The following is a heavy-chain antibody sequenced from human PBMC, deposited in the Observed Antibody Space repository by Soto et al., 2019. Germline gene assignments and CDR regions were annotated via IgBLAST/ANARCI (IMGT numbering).Heavy chain of an antibody. Sequence: GGSLRLSCAASGFTFSSYWMHRVRQAPGKGLVWVSRINSDGSSTSYADSVKGRFTISRDNAKNTLYLQMNSLRAEDTAVYYCASGYCSGGSCPLYYYGMDVWGQGTTVTVSS. V-gene: IGHV3-74*01. CDR1: GFTFSSYW. D-gene: IGHD2-15*01. J-gene: IGHJ6*02. CDR3: ASGYCSGGSCPLYYYGMDV. CDR2: INSDGSST.